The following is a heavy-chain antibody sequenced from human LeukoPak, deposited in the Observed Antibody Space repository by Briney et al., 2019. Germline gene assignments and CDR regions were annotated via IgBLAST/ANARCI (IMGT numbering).Heavy chain of an antibody. CDR2: ILYSGNT. D-gene: IGHD2-15*01. J-gene: IGHJ5*02. CDR3: ARHGSGVWFDP. Sequence: PSETLSLTCSVSSGSISPCYWSWIRQPPGKGLEWIGYILYSGNTNYNPSLKSRVTISLDTSKKQFSLKLNSVTAADTAVYYCARHGSGVWFDPWGQGTLVTVSS. V-gene: IGHV4-59*08. CDR1: SGSISPCY.